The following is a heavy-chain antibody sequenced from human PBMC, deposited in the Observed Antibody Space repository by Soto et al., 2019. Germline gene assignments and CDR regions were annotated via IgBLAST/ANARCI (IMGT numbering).Heavy chain of an antibody. CDR1: GFTFSSYA. D-gene: IGHD3-22*01. V-gene: IGHV3-30-3*01. Sequence: GGSLRLSCAASGFTFSSYAMHWVRQAPGKGLEWVAVISYDGSNKYYADSVKGRLTISRDNSKNTLYLQMNSLRAEDTAVYYCATDYYDSSGYYPNIDYWGQGTLVTVSS. CDR3: ATDYYDSSGYYPNIDY. CDR2: ISYDGSNK. J-gene: IGHJ4*02.